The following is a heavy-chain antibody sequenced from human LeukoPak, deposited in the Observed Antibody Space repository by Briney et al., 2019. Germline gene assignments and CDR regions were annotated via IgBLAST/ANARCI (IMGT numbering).Heavy chain of an antibody. CDR3: ARESLGPDSSWDN. CDR1: GFTFSSYE. D-gene: IGHD6-13*01. Sequence: GGSLRLFCAASGFTFSSYEMNWVRQAPGKGLEWVSYITGSGSTIYYADSVKGRFTISRDNAQNSLYLQMNSLRAEDTAVYYCARESLGPDSSWDNWGPGTLVTVSS. J-gene: IGHJ4*02. V-gene: IGHV3-48*03. CDR2: ITGSGSTI.